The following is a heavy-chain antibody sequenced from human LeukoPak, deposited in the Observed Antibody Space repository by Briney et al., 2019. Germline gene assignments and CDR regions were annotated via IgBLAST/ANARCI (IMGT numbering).Heavy chain of an antibody. Sequence: GGSLRLSCPASGFTLSDYTMNWVRQAPGRGLEWVSSIGSVTTHIYYADSVKGRFTISRDNAKNSLSLQMNSLRAEDTAVYYCARAIAVAGPYYFDYWGQGTLVTVSS. CDR3: ARAIAVAGPYYFDY. CDR1: GFTLSDYT. V-gene: IGHV3-21*04. J-gene: IGHJ4*02. D-gene: IGHD6-19*01. CDR2: IGSVTTHI.